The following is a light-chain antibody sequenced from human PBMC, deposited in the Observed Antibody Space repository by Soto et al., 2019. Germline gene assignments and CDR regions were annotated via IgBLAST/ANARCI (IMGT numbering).Light chain of an antibody. J-gene: IGLJ2*01. CDR2: YDD. CDR3: AAWDDSLNGQV. V-gene: IGLV1-36*01. Sequence: QPVLTQPPSVSEAPRQRVTISCSGSSSNIGNNAVNWYQQLPGKAPKLLIYYDDLLPSGVSDRFSGSKSGTSASLAISGLQSEDEADYYCAAWDDSLNGQVFGGGTKVTVL. CDR1: SSNIGNNA.